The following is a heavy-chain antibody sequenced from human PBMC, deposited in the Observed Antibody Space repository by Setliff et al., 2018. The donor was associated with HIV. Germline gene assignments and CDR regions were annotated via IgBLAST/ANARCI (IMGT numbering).Heavy chain of an antibody. V-gene: IGHV4-59*11. D-gene: IGHD3-3*02. CDR2: IYYTGST. CDR1: GGSISNHY. J-gene: IGHJ5*02. CDR3: ARVPFLEFNWLDP. Sequence: SETLSLTCTVSGGSISNHYWSWTRQPPGKGLEWIGYIYYTGSTNYNPSLQSRVAMSVDTSKNQFSLKLHSVTAADTAVYYCARVPFLEFNWLDPWGQGTLVTVSS.